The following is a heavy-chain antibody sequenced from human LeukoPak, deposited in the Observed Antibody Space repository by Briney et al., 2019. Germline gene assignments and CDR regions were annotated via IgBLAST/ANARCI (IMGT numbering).Heavy chain of an antibody. J-gene: IGHJ4*02. D-gene: IGHD4-11*01. Sequence: GGSLRLSCEASGFTFNTCAMSWVRQAPGKGLEWVSAISESGSGTYYADSVKGRFTISRDNSKNTLYLQMNSLRAEDTAVYYCAKDPSKGKSDYWGQGTLVTVSS. CDR3: AKDPSKGKSDY. CDR1: GFTFNTCA. V-gene: IGHV3-23*01. CDR2: ISESGSGT.